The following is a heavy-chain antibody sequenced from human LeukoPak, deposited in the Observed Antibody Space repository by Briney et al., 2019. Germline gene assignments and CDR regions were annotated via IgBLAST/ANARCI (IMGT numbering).Heavy chain of an antibody. D-gene: IGHD2-15*01. CDR1: GGSISSYY. V-gene: IGHV4-59*01. Sequence: SETLSLTCTVSGGSISSYYWSWIRQPPGKGLEWIGYIYYSGSTNYNPSLKSRVTISVDTSKNQFSLKLSSVTAVDTAVYYCARAKRYYYENWGQGTLVTVSS. CDR2: IYYSGST. CDR3: ARAKRYYYEN. J-gene: IGHJ4*02.